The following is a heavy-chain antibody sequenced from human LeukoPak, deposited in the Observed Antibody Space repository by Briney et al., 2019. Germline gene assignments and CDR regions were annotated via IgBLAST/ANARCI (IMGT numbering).Heavy chain of an antibody. V-gene: IGHV3-21*01. CDR3: APDLANSYLFDY. J-gene: IGHJ4*02. Sequence: GGSLRLSCAASGFTFSSFTMICVRQAPGKGLECVSYISSSSSYIYYADSVKGRFTVSRDNSKNTLYLQMNSPRPEDTAVYSCAPDLANSYLFDYWGQGTLVSVSS. CDR2: ISSSSSYI. D-gene: IGHD1-14*01. CDR1: GFTFSSFT.